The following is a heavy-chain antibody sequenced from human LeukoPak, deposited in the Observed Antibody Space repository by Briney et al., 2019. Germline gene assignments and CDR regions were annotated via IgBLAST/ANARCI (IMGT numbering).Heavy chain of an antibody. Sequence: PGGSLRLSCEVSGFSFTTYGIHWVRQAPGKGLEWVAMISHDGSLKYYGDAVKGRFTIFRDESKNTLYLQMNSLRTEDTAVYYCAKDMRAVSFQIEYWGQGTSVTVSS. V-gene: IGHV3-30*18. J-gene: IGHJ4*02. CDR3: AKDMRAVSFQIEY. D-gene: IGHD2-2*01. CDR1: GFSFTTYG. CDR2: ISHDGSLK.